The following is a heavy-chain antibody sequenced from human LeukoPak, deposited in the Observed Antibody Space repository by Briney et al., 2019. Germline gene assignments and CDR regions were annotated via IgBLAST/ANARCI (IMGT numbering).Heavy chain of an antibody. Sequence: GGSLRLSCAASGFTFSSYAMHWVRQAPGKGLEWVAVISYDGSNKYYADSVKGRFTISRDNSKNTLYLQMNSLRAEDTAVYYCASELMASHDYWGQGTLVTVSS. CDR3: ASELMASHDY. V-gene: IGHV3-30*04. J-gene: IGHJ4*02. CDR2: ISYDGSNK. D-gene: IGHD5-24*01. CDR1: GFTFSSYA.